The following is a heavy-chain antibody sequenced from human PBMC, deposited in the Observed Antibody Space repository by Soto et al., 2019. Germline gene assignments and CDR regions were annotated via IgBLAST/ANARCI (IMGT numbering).Heavy chain of an antibody. Sequence: SASVKVSCKVSGYTLTELSMHWVRQAPGKGLEWVGGFDPEDGETIYAQKFQGRVTMTEDTSTDTAHMELSSLRSEDTAVYYCATVWQLRPYYYGMDVWGQGTTVTVSS. CDR1: GYTLTELS. J-gene: IGHJ6*02. CDR2: FDPEDGET. V-gene: IGHV1-24*01. CDR3: ATVWQLRPYYYGMDV. D-gene: IGHD6-6*01.